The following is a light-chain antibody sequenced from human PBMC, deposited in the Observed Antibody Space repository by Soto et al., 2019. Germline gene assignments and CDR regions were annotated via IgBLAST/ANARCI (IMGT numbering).Light chain of an antibody. V-gene: IGLV2-23*03. CDR1: SSDVGSYNL. Sequence: QSALTQPASVSGSPGQSITISCTGTSSDVGSYNLVSWYQQHPGKAPKLMIYDGSKPPSGVSNRFSGSKSGNTASLTISGLQAEDEADYYCCSYAGSSTFVFGTGTKLIVL. CDR2: DGS. CDR3: CSYAGSSTFV. J-gene: IGLJ1*01.